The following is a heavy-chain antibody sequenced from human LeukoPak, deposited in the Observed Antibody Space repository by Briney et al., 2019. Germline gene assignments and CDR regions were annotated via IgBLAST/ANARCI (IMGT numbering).Heavy chain of an antibody. CDR1: GGTFGSCT. Sequence: GASVKVSCKASGGTFGSCTINWVRQAPGQGLEWMGGINPVFGTANYVQKFQGRVTITADESTSTAYMELSSLRSEDMAVYYCAKDESSRIAADNYWGQGTLVTVSS. V-gene: IGHV1-69*13. J-gene: IGHJ4*02. CDR3: AKDESSRIAADNY. D-gene: IGHD6-25*01. CDR2: INPVFGTA.